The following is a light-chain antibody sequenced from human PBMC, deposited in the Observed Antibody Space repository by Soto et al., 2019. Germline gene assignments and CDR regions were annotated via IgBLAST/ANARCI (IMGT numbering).Light chain of an antibody. CDR2: GAS. Sequence: ELVRTQSPATLSVSPGERATLSCRASQSVSSNLAWYQQKPCQAPRLLIYGASTRATGIPARFSGSGSGTEFTLTISSLQSEDFAVYYCQQYNNWPPITFGQGTRLEIK. J-gene: IGKJ5*01. CDR1: QSVSSN. CDR3: QQYNNWPPIT. V-gene: IGKV3-15*01.